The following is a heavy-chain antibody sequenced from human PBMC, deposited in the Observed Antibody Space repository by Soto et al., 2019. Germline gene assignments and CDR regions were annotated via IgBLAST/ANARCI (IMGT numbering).Heavy chain of an antibody. Sequence: PGGSLRLSCAASGFTFSSYAMTWVRQAPGKGLEWVSAISGSGGSTYNADSVKGRFTISRDNSKNTLYLQMNSLRAEDTAVYYCAKDRSGYYPRAMDGWGQGTTVTVSS. CDR3: AKDRSGYYPRAMDG. D-gene: IGHD3-22*01. CDR1: GFTFSSYA. CDR2: ISGSGGST. V-gene: IGHV3-23*01. J-gene: IGHJ6*02.